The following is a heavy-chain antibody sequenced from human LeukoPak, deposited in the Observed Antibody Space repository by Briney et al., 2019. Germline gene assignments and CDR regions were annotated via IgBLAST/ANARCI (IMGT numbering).Heavy chain of an antibody. V-gene: IGHV5-10-1*01. Sequence: GGSLHISCKGSAYNFANYWISWARQMPGKGLEWMGRLDPRDSYTDNSPSFQGHVTFSVDKSINTAYLQWSGLKASDTATYYCARDQSGGSTFWYFDLWGRGTLVTVSS. CDR1: AYNFANYW. D-gene: IGHD4-23*01. J-gene: IGHJ2*01. CDR3: ARDQSGGSTFWYFDL. CDR2: LDPRDSYT.